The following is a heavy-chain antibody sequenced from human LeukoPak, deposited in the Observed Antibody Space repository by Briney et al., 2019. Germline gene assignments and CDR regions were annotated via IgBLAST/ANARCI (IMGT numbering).Heavy chain of an antibody. J-gene: IGHJ4*02. CDR2: IKQDGSEK. CDR3: ARGGSGIAAAAPRY. CDR1: GFTFSSYW. V-gene: IGHV3-7*03. Sequence: PGGSLRLSCAASGFTFSSYWMSWVRQAPGKGLEWVANIKQDGSEKYYVDSVKGRFTISRDNAKNSLYVQMNSLRDKDTAVYYCARGGSGIAAAAPRYWGQGTLVTVSS. D-gene: IGHD6-13*01.